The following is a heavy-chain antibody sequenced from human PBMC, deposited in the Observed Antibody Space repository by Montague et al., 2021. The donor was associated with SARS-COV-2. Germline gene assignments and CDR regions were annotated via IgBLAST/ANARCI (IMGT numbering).Heavy chain of an antibody. V-gene: IGHV4-34*01. Sequence: SETLSLTCAVYGGSFSGYYCSWIRQPPGKGLERIGEINHSGSTNYNPSPKSRVTISVDTSKNQFSLKLGSVTAADTAVYYCAIPMVRGFSRAFDIWGQGTMVTVSS. J-gene: IGHJ3*02. D-gene: IGHD3-10*01. CDR3: AIPMVRGFSRAFDI. CDR1: GGSFSGYY. CDR2: INHSGST.